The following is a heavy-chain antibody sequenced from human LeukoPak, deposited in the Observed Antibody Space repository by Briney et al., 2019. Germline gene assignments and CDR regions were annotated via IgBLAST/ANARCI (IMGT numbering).Heavy chain of an antibody. D-gene: IGHD2-2*01. CDR2: IKSNTDGGTT. CDR3: TTAYCSSTSCYLDY. Sequence: GGSLRLSCAASGFTFSNAWMSWVRQAPGKGLEWVGRIKSNTDGGTTDYAAPVKGRFTISRDDSKNTLYLQMNSLKTEDTAVYYCTTAYCSSTSCYLDYWGQGTLVTVSS. V-gene: IGHV3-15*05. J-gene: IGHJ4*02. CDR1: GFTFSNAW.